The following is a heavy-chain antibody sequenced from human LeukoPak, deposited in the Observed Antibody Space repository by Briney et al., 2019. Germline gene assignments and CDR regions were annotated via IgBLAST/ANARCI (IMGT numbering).Heavy chain of an antibody. CDR1: GFTFYSYA. Sequence: GGSLRLSCAASGFTFYSYAMNWVRQAPGKGLEWVSSISSSSSYIYYADSVKGRFTISRDNAKNSLYLQMNSLRAEDTAVYYCATGGQLVPLNYWGQGTLVTVAS. J-gene: IGHJ4*02. CDR3: ATGGQLVPLNY. D-gene: IGHD6-6*01. V-gene: IGHV3-21*01. CDR2: ISSSSSYI.